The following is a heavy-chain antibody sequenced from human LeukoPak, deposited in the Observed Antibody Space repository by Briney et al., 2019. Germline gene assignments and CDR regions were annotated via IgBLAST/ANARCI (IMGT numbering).Heavy chain of an antibody. CDR3: AGRKFNSSGGSCLDY. D-gene: IGHD2-15*01. V-gene: IGHV4-34*01. Sequence: PSETLSLTRAVYGGHFSGYYWSWIRQPPGKGLEWVGEINHSGSTNYNPSLRSRVTISVDTSRNQFSLKLSSVTAADTAVYYCAGRKFNSSGGSCLDYWGQGTLVTVSS. CDR1: GGHFSGYY. J-gene: IGHJ4*02. CDR2: INHSGST.